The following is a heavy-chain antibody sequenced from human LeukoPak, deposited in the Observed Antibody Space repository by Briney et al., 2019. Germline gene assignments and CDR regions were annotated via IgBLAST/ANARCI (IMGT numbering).Heavy chain of an antibody. CDR3: AQLGITMVRGVIIKDIDY. V-gene: IGHV3-23*01. CDR1: GFTFSSYA. Sequence: GGCLRLSCAASGFTFSSYAMSWVRQAPGKGLEWVSAISGSGGSTYYADSVKGRFTISRDNSKNTLYLQMNSLRAEDTAVYYCAQLGITMVRGVIIKDIDYWGQGTLVTVSS. CDR2: ISGSGGST. D-gene: IGHD3-10*01. J-gene: IGHJ4*02.